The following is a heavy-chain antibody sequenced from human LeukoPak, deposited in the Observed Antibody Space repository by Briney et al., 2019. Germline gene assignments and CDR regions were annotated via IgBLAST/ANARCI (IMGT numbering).Heavy chain of an antibody. V-gene: IGHV1-3*01. CDR2: INAGNGNT. J-gene: IGHJ3*02. Sequence: ASVKVSCKASGYTFTSYAMHWVRQAPGQRLEWMGWINAGNGNTKYSQKFQGRVTITRDTSASTAYMELSSLRSEDTAVYYCARAGGYGDAFDIWGQGTMVTVSS. CDR1: GYTFTSYA. D-gene: IGHD5-12*01. CDR3: ARAGGYGDAFDI.